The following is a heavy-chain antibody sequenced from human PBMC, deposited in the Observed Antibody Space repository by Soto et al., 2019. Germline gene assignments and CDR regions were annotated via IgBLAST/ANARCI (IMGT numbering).Heavy chain of an antibody. D-gene: IGHD3-10*01. V-gene: IGHV4-4*07. CDR3: ARDSVSLTLFEY. CDR2: VHSTGST. Sequence: SETLSLTCTFSVVSMSGYHWSCVRQPAGKGLEWIGRVHSTGSTDYNPSVESRITVSLDTSKKQFSLKLRSVTAADTALYFCARDSVSLTLFEYWGQGILVNVSS. J-gene: IGHJ4*02. CDR1: VVSMSGYH.